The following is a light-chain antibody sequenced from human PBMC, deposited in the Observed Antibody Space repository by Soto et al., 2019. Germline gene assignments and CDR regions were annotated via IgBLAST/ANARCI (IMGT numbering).Light chain of an antibody. CDR2: GPS. Sequence: EIVLTQSPGTLSLSTGERVTLSCRASQSVSSSYLAWYQQKPGQAPRLLIYGPSSRATGIPDRFSGSGSGTDFTLTISRLEPEDSALYYCQQYGSSPITFGQGTRLEIK. CDR1: QSVSSSY. J-gene: IGKJ5*01. CDR3: QQYGSSPIT. V-gene: IGKV3-20*01.